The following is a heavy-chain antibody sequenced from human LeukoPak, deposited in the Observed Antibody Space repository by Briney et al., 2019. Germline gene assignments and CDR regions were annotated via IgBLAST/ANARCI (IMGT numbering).Heavy chain of an antibody. CDR1: GYTFTGYY. V-gene: IGHV1-2*02. J-gene: IGHJ4*02. Sequence: GASVKVSCKASGYTFTGYYMHWVRQAPGQGLEWMGWINPNSGGTNYAQKFQGRVTMTRDTSISTAYMELSRLRSDDTAVYYCARGFRYCTDGVCSKYYFDYWGQGTRVTVSS. CDR2: INPNSGGT. D-gene: IGHD2-8*01. CDR3: ARGFRYCTDGVCSKYYFDY.